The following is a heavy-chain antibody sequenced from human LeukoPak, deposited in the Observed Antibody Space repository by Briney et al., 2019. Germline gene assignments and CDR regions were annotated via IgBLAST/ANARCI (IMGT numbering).Heavy chain of an antibody. V-gene: IGHV3-33*06. CDR3: AKVVPFELGFDY. CDR2: IWFDGSNE. CDR1: GFIFSNYG. J-gene: IGHJ4*02. D-gene: IGHD3/OR15-3a*01. Sequence: GGSLRLSCAASGFIFSNYGMHWVRQAPGKGLEWVAVIWFDGSNEDYADSVKGRFTISRDNSKNTLFLQMSRLRAEDTAVYYCAKVVPFELGFDYWGQGTLVTVSS.